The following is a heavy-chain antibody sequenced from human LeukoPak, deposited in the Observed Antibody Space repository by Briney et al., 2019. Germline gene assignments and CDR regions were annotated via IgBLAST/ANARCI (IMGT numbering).Heavy chain of an antibody. Sequence: GGSLRLSCAASGFTFSSYWMSWVRQAPGKGLEWVANIKEDGSEKYYVDSMKGRFTVSRDNAKNSLYLQMDSLRAEDTAVYYCARGGTFVSDYWGQGTLVTVSS. J-gene: IGHJ4*02. D-gene: IGHD1-1*01. CDR1: GFTFSSYW. V-gene: IGHV3-7*01. CDR2: IKEDGSEK. CDR3: ARGGTFVSDY.